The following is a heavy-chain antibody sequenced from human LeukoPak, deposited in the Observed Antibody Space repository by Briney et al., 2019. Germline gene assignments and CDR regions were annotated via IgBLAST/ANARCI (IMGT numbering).Heavy chain of an antibody. CDR1: GNSISSGDNY. J-gene: IGHJ4*02. D-gene: IGHD3-22*01. Sequence: PSQTLSLTCTVSGNSISSGDNYWSWIRQPAGKGLEWIGRIYTSGSTNYNPSLKSRVTISGDTSKNQFSLRLSSVTAADTAVYYCARASYSYDINGWVPFDYWGQGTLVTVSS. CDR2: IYTSGST. CDR3: ARASYSYDINGWVPFDY. V-gene: IGHV4-61*02.